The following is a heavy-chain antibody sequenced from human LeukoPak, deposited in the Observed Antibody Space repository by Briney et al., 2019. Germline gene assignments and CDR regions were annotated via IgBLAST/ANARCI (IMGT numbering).Heavy chain of an antibody. V-gene: IGHV3-23*01. D-gene: IGHD6-19*01. J-gene: IGHJ4*02. CDR3: ATSDPAVAGPPRRDY. CDR1: GFTFGDYT. CDR2: ISGSGGST. Sequence: GGSLRLSCTASGFTFGDYTMSWVRQAPGEGLEWVSAISGSGGSTYYADSVKGRFTISRDNAKSSLYLQMNSLRAEDTAVYYCATSDPAVAGPPRRDYWGQGTLVTVSS.